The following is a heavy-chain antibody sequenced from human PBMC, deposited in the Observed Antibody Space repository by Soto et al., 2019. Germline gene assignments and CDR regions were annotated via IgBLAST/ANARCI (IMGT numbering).Heavy chain of an antibody. J-gene: IGHJ4*02. Sequence: EEQLVESGGGLVQPGGSLRVSCAASGFTFSGHWMTWVRQAPGKGLEWVASIKEDGSEKKYVDSAKGRFTISRDNAKKSLCLQMNSLRGDDTVVYYCARGGSNRFGLWGQGTLVTVSS. V-gene: IGHV3-7*04. CDR1: GFTFSGHW. D-gene: IGHD6-13*01. CDR2: IKEDGSEK. CDR3: ARGGSNRFGL.